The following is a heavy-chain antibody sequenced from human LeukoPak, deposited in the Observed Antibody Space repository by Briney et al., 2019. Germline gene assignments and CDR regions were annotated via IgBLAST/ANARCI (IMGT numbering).Heavy chain of an antibody. Sequence: GASVTVSCQASGYTLTSYYMHWVRQAPGQGLEGVGIINPSRGSTSYAQKFQGRVTMTSDTSTSTVYMELSSLRSDDTAVYYCAKIQNYYDSSGYYNYYFDYWCQGTLVTVSS. D-gene: IGHD3-22*01. CDR2: INPSRGST. CDR3: AKIQNYYDSSGYYNYYFDY. CDR1: GYTLTSYY. J-gene: IGHJ4*02. V-gene: IGHV1-46*01.